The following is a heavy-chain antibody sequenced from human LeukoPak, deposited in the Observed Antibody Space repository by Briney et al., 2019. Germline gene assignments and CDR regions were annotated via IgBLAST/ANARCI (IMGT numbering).Heavy chain of an antibody. J-gene: IGHJ4*02. CDR1: GDSISSYY. Sequence: PSETLSLTCNVSGDSISSYYWSWIRQPPGKGLVWIGYIYYSGSTNYNRSLKSRVTISVDTSKNQFSLKLSSVTAAHTAVYYCARDVGYCSGGSCYPDYWGQGTLVTVSS. D-gene: IGHD2-15*01. CDR3: ARDVGYCSGGSCYPDY. CDR2: IYYSGST. V-gene: IGHV4-59*01.